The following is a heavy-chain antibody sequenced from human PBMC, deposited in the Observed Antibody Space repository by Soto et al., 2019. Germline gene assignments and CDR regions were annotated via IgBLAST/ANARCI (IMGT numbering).Heavy chain of an antibody. CDR1: GYTFTSYG. J-gene: IGHJ6*02. D-gene: IGHD3-3*01. CDR3: ARAPTIFGVVIIRDYYYGMDV. V-gene: IGHV1-18*04. Sequence: ASVKVSCKASGYTFTSYGISWVRQAPGQGLGWMGWISAYNGNTNYAQKLQGGVTMTTDTSTSTAYMELRSLRSDDTAVYYCARAPTIFGVVIIRDYYYGMDVWGQGTTVT. CDR2: ISAYNGNT.